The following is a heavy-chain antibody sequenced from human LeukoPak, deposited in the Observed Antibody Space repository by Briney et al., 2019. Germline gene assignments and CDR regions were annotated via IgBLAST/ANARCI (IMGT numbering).Heavy chain of an antibody. V-gene: IGHV4-30-4*01. D-gene: IGHD3-10*01. J-gene: IGHJ3*02. CDR1: GGSISSGDYY. CDR3: SRGDLGFGEFDVFDI. CDR2: IFNSVST. Sequence: SETLSLTCTVSGGSISSGDYYWSWIRQPPGKGLEWIGYIFNSVSTYYNVSLKSRATISVDTPKNQFSLKLNSVTAADTAVYYCSRGDLGFGEFDVFDIGGQGTMVTVSS.